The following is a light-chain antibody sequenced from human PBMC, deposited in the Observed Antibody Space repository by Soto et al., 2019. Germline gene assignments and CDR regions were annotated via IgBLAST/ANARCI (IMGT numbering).Light chain of an antibody. J-gene: IGKJ2*01. Sequence: DIQMNQSPSSLSASVGDRVTITCQASQAINNDLLWYQQKPGQPHKLLSYGASILETGVPSRFSGSGSGKHFTFTIPSLQPEEIAKYYCKRYDNVSTFGHGTK. CDR1: QAINND. CDR3: KRYDNVST. V-gene: IGKV1-33*01. CDR2: GAS.